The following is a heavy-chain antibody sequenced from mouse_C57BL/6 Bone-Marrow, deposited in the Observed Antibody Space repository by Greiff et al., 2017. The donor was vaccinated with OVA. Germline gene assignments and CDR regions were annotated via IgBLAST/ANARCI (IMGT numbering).Heavy chain of an antibody. J-gene: IGHJ3*01. Sequence: EVQLVESGGDLVKPGGSLKLSCAASGFTFSSYGMSWVRQTPDKRLEWVATISSGGSYTYYPDSVKGRFTISRDNAKNTLYLQMSSLKSEDTAMYYCARFFYDGYHGGFAYWGQGTLVTVSA. CDR3: ARFFYDGYHGGFAY. CDR1: GFTFSSYG. V-gene: IGHV5-6*01. CDR2: ISSGGSYT. D-gene: IGHD2-3*01.